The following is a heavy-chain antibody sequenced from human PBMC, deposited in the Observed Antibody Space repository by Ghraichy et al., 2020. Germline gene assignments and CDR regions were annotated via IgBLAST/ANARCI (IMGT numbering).Heavy chain of an antibody. V-gene: IGHV3-30*18. D-gene: IGHD5-18*01. CDR1: GFTFSSYG. CDR3: AKDEGRGYSYGPAAFDY. J-gene: IGHJ4*02. CDR2: ISYDGSNK. Sequence: GGSLRLSCAASGFTFSSYGMHWVRQAPGKGLEWVAVISYDGSNKYYADSVKGRFTISRDNSKNTLYLQMNSLRAEDTAVYYCAKDEGRGYSYGPAAFDYWGQGTLVTVSS.